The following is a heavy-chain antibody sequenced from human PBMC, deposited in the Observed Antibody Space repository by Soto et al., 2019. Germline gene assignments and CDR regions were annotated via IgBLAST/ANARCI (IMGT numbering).Heavy chain of an antibody. CDR2: ISSDGSHK. Sequence: GGSLRLSCAASGFTFSSNAMHWVRQAPGKGRKWVAVISSDGSHKYYADSVKGRFTISRDNSENTPYLQMNRLRAEDTAVYYCRKDEGRGGYSYSYLSPYFDDWGQGTMVTVSS. CDR1: GFTFSSNA. V-gene: IGHV3-30*18. J-gene: IGHJ4*02. CDR3: RKDEGRGGYSYSYLSPYFDD. D-gene: IGHD5-18*01.